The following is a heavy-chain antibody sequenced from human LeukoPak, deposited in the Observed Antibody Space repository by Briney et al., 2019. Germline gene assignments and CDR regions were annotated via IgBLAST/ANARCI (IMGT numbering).Heavy chain of an antibody. CDR1: GFTFDDYG. CDR3: ARYYYGSGSYYTRYYYYGMDV. D-gene: IGHD3-10*01. Sequence: GGSLRLSCAASGFTFDDYGMSWVRQAPGKGLEWVSGINWNGGSTGYADSVKGRFTISRDNAKNSLYLQMNSLRAEDTALYYCARYYYGSGSYYTRYYYYGMDVRGQGTTVTVSS. V-gene: IGHV3-20*04. J-gene: IGHJ6*02. CDR2: INWNGGST.